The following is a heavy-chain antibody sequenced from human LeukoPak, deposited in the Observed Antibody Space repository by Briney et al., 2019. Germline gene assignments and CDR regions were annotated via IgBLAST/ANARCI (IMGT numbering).Heavy chain of an antibody. CDR1: GGSISNSGYY. V-gene: IGHV4-39*01. CDR2: IYYSGST. J-gene: IGHJ4*02. CDR3: ARGRGVLMVYAMDY. Sequence: SETLSLTCTVSGGSISNSGYYWGWIRQPPGKGLEWIGSIYYSGSTSYNPSLKSRVTISVDTSKNQFSLKLSSVTAADTAVYYCARGRGVLMVYAMDYWGQGTLVTVSS. D-gene: IGHD2-8*01.